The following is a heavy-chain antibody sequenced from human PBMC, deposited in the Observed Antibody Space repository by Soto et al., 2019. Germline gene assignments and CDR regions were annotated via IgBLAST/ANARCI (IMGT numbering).Heavy chain of an antibody. D-gene: IGHD3-22*01. Sequence: SVKVSCKASGGTFSSYAISWVRQAPGQGLEWMGGIIPIFGTANYAQKFQGRVTITADESTSTAYMELSSLRSEDTAVYYCASNYYDSSGYYLFDYWGQGTLVTVSS. V-gene: IGHV1-69*13. CDR3: ASNYYDSSGYYLFDY. CDR1: GGTFSSYA. J-gene: IGHJ4*02. CDR2: IIPIFGTA.